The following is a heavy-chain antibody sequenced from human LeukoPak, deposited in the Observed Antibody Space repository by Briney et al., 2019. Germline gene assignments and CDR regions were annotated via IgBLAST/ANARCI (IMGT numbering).Heavy chain of an antibody. CDR2: ISGSGGST. V-gene: IGHV3-23*01. CDR1: GFTFSSYA. CDR3: AKINRPISTTAYYYGMDV. J-gene: IGHJ6*02. D-gene: IGHD4-11*01. Sequence: GGSLRLSCAASGFTFSSYAMSWVRQAPGKGLEWASAISGSGGSTYYADSVKGRFTISRDNSKSTQYLQMNSLRAEDTAVYYCAKINRPISTTAYYYGMDVWGQGTTV.